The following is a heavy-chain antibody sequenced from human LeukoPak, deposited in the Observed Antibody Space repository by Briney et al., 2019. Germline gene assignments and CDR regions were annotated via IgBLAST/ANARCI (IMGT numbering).Heavy chain of an antibody. CDR3: AREMRYCRSTSCPNYYYYGMDV. CDR2: INTNTGDP. V-gene: IGHV7-4-1*02. J-gene: IGHJ6*02. Sequence: ASVTVSCKASVYTFTIYAMNWVRQAPGQGLEWMGWINTNTGDPTYAQGFTGRFVFSLDTSVSTGYLQISSLKAEDTAVYYCAREMRYCRSTSCPNYYYYGMDVWGQGTTVTVSS. CDR1: VYTFTIYA. D-gene: IGHD2-2*01.